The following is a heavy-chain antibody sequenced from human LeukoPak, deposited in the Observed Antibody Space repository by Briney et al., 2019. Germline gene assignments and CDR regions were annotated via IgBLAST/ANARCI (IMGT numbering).Heavy chain of an antibody. V-gene: IGHV5-10-1*01. CDR3: ARSRGRLWFGELLDYYYGMDV. CDR1: GYSFTSYW. D-gene: IGHD3-10*01. Sequence: GESLKISCKGSGYSFTSYWISWVRQMPGKGLEWMGRIDPSDSYTNYSPSFQGHVTISADKSISTAYLQWSSLKASDTAMYYCARSRGRLWFGELLDYYYGMDVGGQGTTVTVSS. J-gene: IGHJ6*02. CDR2: IDPSDSYT.